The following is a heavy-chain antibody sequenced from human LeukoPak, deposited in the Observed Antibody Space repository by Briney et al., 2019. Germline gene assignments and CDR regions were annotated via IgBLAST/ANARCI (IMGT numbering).Heavy chain of an antibody. CDR2: INHSGST. Sequence: SETLSLTCAVYGGSFSGYYWSWIRQPPGKGLEWIGDINHSGSTNYNPSLKSRVTISVDTSKNQFSLKLSSVTAADTAVYYCARRGGYTYFDYWGQGTLVTVSS. D-gene: IGHD3-22*01. V-gene: IGHV4-34*01. CDR3: ARRGGYTYFDY. J-gene: IGHJ4*02. CDR1: GGSFSGYY.